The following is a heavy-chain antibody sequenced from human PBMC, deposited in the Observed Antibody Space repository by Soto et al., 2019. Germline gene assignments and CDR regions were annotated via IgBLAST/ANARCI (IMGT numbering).Heavy chain of an antibody. CDR3: ARGDGDRYDGHGYLGRH. CDR1: GFTFSSYW. J-gene: IGHJ4*02. V-gene: IGHV3-74*01. Sequence: EVQLVESGGGLVQPGESLTLSCAASGFTFSSYWMHWVRQAPGKGLVWVSRINSDGSGTYHADSVKGRLTISRDNAKKTLSLQMNSLRVEDTAVYFCARGDGDRYDGHGYLGRHWGQGTLVTVSS. CDR2: INSDGSGT. D-gene: IGHD5-18*01.